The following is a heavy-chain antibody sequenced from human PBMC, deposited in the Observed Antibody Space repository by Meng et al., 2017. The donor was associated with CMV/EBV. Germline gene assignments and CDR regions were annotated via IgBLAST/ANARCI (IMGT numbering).Heavy chain of an antibody. V-gene: IGHV1-18*01. CDR1: GYTFTSYG. CDR2: ISAYNGNT. D-gene: IGHD2-15*01. J-gene: IGHJ4*02. Sequence: VRSVKSGGDAKEPGAPVKVFCNASGYTFTSYGISWVRQAPGQGLEWMGWISAYNGNTNYAQKLQGRVTMTTDTSTSTAYMELRSLRSDDTAVYYCARMEVGGGSCYSDYWGQGTLVTVSS. CDR3: ARMEVGGGSCYSDY.